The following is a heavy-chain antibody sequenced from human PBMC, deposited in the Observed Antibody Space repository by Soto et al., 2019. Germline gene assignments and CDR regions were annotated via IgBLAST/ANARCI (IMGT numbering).Heavy chain of an antibody. V-gene: IGHV1-69*06. CDR1: GGAISRYG. J-gene: IGHJ6*02. Sequence: QVQLVQSGAEVKKPGSSVKVSCTASGGAISRYGMSWVRQAPGQGLEWMGGIIPIYGSPNYAQRFKGRVTVSADIFTNTVYMTLSSLKSEDTAVIYCAGQPNDQEDYYNGMEVWGQGTPVTVSS. CDR2: IIPIYGSP. CDR3: AGQPNDQEDYYNGMEV. D-gene: IGHD2-8*01.